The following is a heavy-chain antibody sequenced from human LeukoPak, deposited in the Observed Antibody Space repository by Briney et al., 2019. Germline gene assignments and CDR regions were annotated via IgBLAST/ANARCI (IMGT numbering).Heavy chain of an antibody. Sequence: PSETLSLTCTVSGDSISSYDWSWVRQPPGKGLEWIGYAYNSGITNYNPSLKSRVTISVDTSKSHFSLILSSLTAADTALYYCARHGGTFDAWGQAILVSVSS. D-gene: IGHD1-1*01. CDR1: GDSISSYD. V-gene: IGHV4-59*08. CDR3: ARHGGTFDA. CDR2: AYNSGIT. J-gene: IGHJ5*02.